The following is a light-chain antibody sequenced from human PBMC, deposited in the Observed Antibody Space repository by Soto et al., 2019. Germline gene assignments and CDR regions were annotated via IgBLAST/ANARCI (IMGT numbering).Light chain of an antibody. CDR2: AAS. CDR1: QSIDKY. CDR3: QQSYSTPSLT. V-gene: IGKV1-39*01. J-gene: IGKJ4*01. Sequence: DIQMTQSPSSLYASVGDRVTITCRASQSIDKYLSWYQQKPGKGPNLLIYAASNLRTGVPSRFSGSGSGTEFTLTISGLLPEDFATYFCQQSYSTPSLTFGGGTKVEIK.